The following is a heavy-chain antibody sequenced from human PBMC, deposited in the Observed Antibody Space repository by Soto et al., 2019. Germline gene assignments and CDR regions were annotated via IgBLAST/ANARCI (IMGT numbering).Heavy chain of an antibody. V-gene: IGHV3-21*01. CDR1: GFTFSSYS. J-gene: IGHJ4*02. Sequence: EVQLVESGGGLVKPGGSLRLSCAASGFTFSSYSMNWVRQAPWKGLEWVSSISSSSSYIYYADSVKGRFTISRDNAKNSLYLQMNSLRAEDTAVYYCARAGYSGYDDEEAFDYWGQGTLVTVSS. CDR2: ISSSSSYI. CDR3: ARAGYSGYDDEEAFDY. D-gene: IGHD5-12*01.